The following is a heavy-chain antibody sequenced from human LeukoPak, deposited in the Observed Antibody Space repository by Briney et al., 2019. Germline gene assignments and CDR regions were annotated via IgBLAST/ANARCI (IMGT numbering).Heavy chain of an antibody. V-gene: IGHV1-69*05. CDR3: ARSTGIAAAGTTNQH. D-gene: IGHD6-13*01. CDR2: IIPIFGTA. CDR1: GGTFSSYA. J-gene: IGHJ1*01. Sequence: ASVKVSCKASGGTFSSYAISWVRQAPGQGLEWMGGIIPIFGTANYAQKFQGRVTITTDESTSTAYMELSSLRAEDTAVYYCARSTGIAAAGTTNQHWGQGTLVTVSS.